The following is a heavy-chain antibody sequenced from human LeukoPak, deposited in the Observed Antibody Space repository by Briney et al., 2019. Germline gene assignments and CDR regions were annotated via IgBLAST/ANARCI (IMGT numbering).Heavy chain of an antibody. CDR3: ARPGGRWLPYYGMDV. Sequence: PGGSLRLSCAASGFTFNNYWIHWVRQVPGKGLVWVSRINNDGSSASYVDSVKGRFTISRDNAKNTLFLQMNSLRAEDTAVYYCARPGGRWLPYYGMDVWGQGTTVTVSS. CDR1: GFTFNNYW. D-gene: IGHD5-24*01. CDR2: INNDGSSA. J-gene: IGHJ6*02. V-gene: IGHV3-74*01.